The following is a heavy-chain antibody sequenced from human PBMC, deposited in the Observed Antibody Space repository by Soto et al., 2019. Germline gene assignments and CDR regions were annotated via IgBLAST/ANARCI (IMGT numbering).Heavy chain of an antibody. D-gene: IGHD5-18*01. J-gene: IGHJ4*02. CDR3: ARHPDTHFKVFDPYLDY. CDR1: GGSISTYF. CDR2: ISYSGST. V-gene: IGHV4-59*01. Sequence: LSLTCTVSGGSISTYFWSWIRQPPGKGLEWIGYISYSGSTNYNPSLKSRVTISVDTSKNQFSLKLSSVTAADTAVYYCARHPDTHFKVFDPYLDYWGQGTLVTVSS.